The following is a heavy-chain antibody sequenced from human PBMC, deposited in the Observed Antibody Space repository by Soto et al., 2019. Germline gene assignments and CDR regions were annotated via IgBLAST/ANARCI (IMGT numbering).Heavy chain of an antibody. CDR3: ARAPDSSGYPLDY. Sequence: ETLSLTCTVSGGSISSYYWSWIRQPPGKGLEWIGYIYYSGSTNYNPSLKSRVTISVDTSKNQFSLKLSSVTAADTAVYYCARAPDSSGYPLDYWGQGTLVTVSS. J-gene: IGHJ4*02. V-gene: IGHV4-59*01. D-gene: IGHD3-22*01. CDR1: GGSISSYY. CDR2: IYYSGST.